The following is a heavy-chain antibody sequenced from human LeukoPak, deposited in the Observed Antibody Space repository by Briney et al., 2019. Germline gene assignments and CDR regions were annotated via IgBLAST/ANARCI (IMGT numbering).Heavy chain of an antibody. J-gene: IGHJ4*02. Sequence: ASVKVSCKASGYTFTSYGISWVRQAPGQRLEWMGWISAHNGNTNYAQKLQGRVTMTTDTSTSTAYMELRSLRSDDTAVYYCARGFVWWELLYFDYWGQGTLVTVSS. CDR2: ISAHNGNT. CDR3: ARGFVWWELLYFDY. D-gene: IGHD1-26*01. CDR1: GYTFTSYG. V-gene: IGHV1-18*01.